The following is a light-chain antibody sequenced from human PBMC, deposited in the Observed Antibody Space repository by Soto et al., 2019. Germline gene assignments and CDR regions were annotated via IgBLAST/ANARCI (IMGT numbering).Light chain of an antibody. Sequence: SALTQPSSVSGSAGQSITISCTGTSSDVGGYNSVSWYQQHPGKAPKLMIYNVSNRPSGVSNRFSGSKSGNTASLTISGLQAEDEADYYCSSYTSSSTYVFGTGTKVTVL. CDR3: SSYTSSSTYV. J-gene: IGLJ1*01. V-gene: IGLV2-14*01. CDR2: NVS. CDR1: SSDVGGYNS.